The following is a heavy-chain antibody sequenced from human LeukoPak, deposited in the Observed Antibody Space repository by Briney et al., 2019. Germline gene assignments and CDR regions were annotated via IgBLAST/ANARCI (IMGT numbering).Heavy chain of an antibody. D-gene: IGHD1-14*01. V-gene: IGHV3-23*05. CDR2: ISNSGSST. J-gene: IGHJ3*02. Sequence: GGSLRLSCAASGFTFTSYAMTWVRQAPGKGLEWVSGISNSGSSTYYADSVKGRFTISRDNSKNTLYLQLSSLRAEDTAVYYCATPARTTDAFDIWGQGAMVTVSS. CDR3: ATPARTTDAFDI. CDR1: GFTFTSYA.